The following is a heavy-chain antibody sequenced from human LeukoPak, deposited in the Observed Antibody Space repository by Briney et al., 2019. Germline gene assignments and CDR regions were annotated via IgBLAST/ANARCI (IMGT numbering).Heavy chain of an antibody. Sequence: LSLTCTVSGGSISSYYWSWIRQAPGKGLEWVSYISSSGSTIYYADSVKGRFTISRDNAKNSLYLQMNSLRAEDTAVYYCARARDGYNSPYFDYWGQGTLVTVSS. J-gene: IGHJ4*02. CDR3: ARARDGYNSPYFDY. V-gene: IGHV3-11*01. CDR2: ISSSGSTI. D-gene: IGHD5-24*01. CDR1: GGSISSYY.